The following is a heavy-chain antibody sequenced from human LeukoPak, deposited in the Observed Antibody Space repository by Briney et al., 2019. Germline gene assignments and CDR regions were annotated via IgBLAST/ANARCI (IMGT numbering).Heavy chain of an antibody. CDR1: GVTVSSNY. D-gene: IGHD3-16*01. Sequence: PGGSLRLSCAASGVTVSSNYMSWFRQTPGKGPEWVSVIYRGGEIYYADSVQGRFTMSRDNSENVVYLQMNSLRAEDTAVYYCARGARSHVWGSGFFDYWGQGTLVTVSS. CDR2: IYRGGEI. V-gene: IGHV3-53*01. J-gene: IGHJ4*02. CDR3: ARGARSHVWGSGFFDY.